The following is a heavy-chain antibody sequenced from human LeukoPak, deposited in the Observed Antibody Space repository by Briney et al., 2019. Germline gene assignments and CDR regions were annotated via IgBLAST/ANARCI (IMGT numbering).Heavy chain of an antibody. D-gene: IGHD3-3*01. CDR1: GGSNSSYY. J-gene: IGHJ5*02. V-gene: IGHV4-4*07. CDR2: IYTSGST. CDR3: ARDLGYDFWSGYYP. Sequence: PSETLSLTSTVSGGSNSSYYWSWIRQPPGKGLEWIGRIYTSGSTNYNPSLKSRVTMSVDTSKNQFSLKLSSVTAADTAVYYCARDLGYDFWSGYYPWGQGTLVTVSS.